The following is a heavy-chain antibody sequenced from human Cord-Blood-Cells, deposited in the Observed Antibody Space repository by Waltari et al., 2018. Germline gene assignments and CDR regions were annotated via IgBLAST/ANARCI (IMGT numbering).Heavy chain of an antibody. D-gene: IGHD3-3*01. CDR2: IDHSGRT. Sequence: QVQLQESGPGLVKPSGTLSLTCAVSGGSISSSNWWSWVRQPPGKGLEWIGEIDHSGRTNNNPSLKGRCTISVDKAKNQFSLKLSSVTAADTAVYYCARDLPFLEGYYGMDVWGQGTTVTVSS. V-gene: IGHV4-4*02. CDR1: GGSISSSNW. CDR3: ARDLPFLEGYYGMDV. J-gene: IGHJ6*02.